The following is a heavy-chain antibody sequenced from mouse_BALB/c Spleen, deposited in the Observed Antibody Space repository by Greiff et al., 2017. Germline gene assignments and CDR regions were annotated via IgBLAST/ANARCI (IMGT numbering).Heavy chain of an antibody. Sequence: VKLMESGAELARPGASVKMSCKASGYTFTSYTMHWVKQRPGQGLEWIGYINPSSGYTNYNQKFKDKATLTADKSSSTAYMQLSSLTSEDSAVYYCVRRGTTVRWGQGTTLTVSS. V-gene: IGHV1-4*01. D-gene: IGHD1-1*01. CDR1: GYTFTSYT. CDR2: INPSSGYT. J-gene: IGHJ2*01. CDR3: VRRGTTVR.